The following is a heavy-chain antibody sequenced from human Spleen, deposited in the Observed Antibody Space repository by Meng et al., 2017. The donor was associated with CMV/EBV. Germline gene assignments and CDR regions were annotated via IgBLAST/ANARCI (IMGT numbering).Heavy chain of an antibody. J-gene: IGHJ4*02. V-gene: IGHV3-74*03. Sequence: CAASGFTFSNYWMHWVRQAPGKGLVWVSRINSDGNSTTYADSVKGRFTISRDNAKNTVYLQMNSLRAEDTAMYSCAREVRAARFFDYWGQGTLVTVSS. D-gene: IGHD6-6*01. CDR1: GFTFSNYW. CDR3: AREVRAARFFDY. CDR2: INSDGNST.